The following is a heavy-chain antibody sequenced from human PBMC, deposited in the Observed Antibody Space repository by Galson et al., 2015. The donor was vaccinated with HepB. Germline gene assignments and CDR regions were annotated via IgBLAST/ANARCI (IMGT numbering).Heavy chain of an antibody. D-gene: IGHD3-22*01. Sequence: SVKVSCKASGNTYTSYGITWVRQAPGRGLEWMGWISAYNGNANYAQHLQGRVTMTADTSTRTAYMELRSLRSDDTAVYYCAHSRVERLYDRHHYDTSGYYEDWGQGTLVTVSS. CDR2: ISAYNGNA. CDR1: GNTYTSYG. V-gene: IGHV1-18*01. J-gene: IGHJ4*02. CDR3: AHSRVERLYDRHHYDTSGYYED.